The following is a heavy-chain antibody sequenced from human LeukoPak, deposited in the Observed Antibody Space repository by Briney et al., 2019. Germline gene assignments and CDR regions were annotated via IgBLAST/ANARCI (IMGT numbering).Heavy chain of an antibody. CDR1: GGSISSSNW. D-gene: IGHD4-23*01. V-gene: IGHV4-4*02. J-gene: IGHJ4*02. CDR2: IYHSGST. Sequence: SETLSLTCAVSGGSISSSNWWSWVRQPPGKGLEWIGEIYHSGSTNYNPSLKSRVTISVDKSKNQFSLKLSSVTAADTAVYYCARASTTVVTSPFDYWGQGTLVTVSS. CDR3: ARASTTVVTSPFDY.